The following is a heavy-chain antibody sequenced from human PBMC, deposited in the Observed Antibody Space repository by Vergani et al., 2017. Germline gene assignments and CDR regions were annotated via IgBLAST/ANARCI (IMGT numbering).Heavy chain of an antibody. V-gene: IGHV1-69*18. D-gene: IGHD6-13*01. Sequence: QVQLVQSGSELKKPGASVKVSCKASGYTFTSYYMHWVRQAPGQGLEWMGRIIPIFGTANYAQKFQGRVTITADESKSTAYMELSSLRSEDTAVYYCARVRSPGILQNPIDYWGQGTLVTVSS. CDR2: IIPIFGTA. CDR1: GYTFTSYY. CDR3: ARVRSPGILQNPIDY. J-gene: IGHJ4*02.